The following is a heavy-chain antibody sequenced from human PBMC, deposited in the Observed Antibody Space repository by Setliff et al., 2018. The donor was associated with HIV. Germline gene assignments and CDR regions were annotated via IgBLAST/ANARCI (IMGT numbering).Heavy chain of an antibody. J-gene: IGHJ4*02. D-gene: IGHD6-13*01. CDR2: IYTSGST. V-gene: IGHV4-4*09. Sequence: SETLSLTCTVSGGSISTYYWSWIRQPPGKGLEWIGYIYTSGSTNYNPSLKSRVTISVDTSNNQFSLKLTSVTAADTAVYYCARVYSRSWFFFDHWGQGILVTVCS. CDR3: ARVYSRSWFFFDH. CDR1: GGSISTYY.